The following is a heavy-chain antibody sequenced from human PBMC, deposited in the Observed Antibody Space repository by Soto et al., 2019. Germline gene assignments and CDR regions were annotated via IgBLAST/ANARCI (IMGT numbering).Heavy chain of an antibody. V-gene: IGHV1-69*01. J-gene: IGHJ6*01. CDR2: IIPSFGTA. Sequence: QVQLVQSGAEVKKPGSSVKVSCKASGGTFSSYAISWVRQAPGQGLEWLGGIIPSFGTANYAQQFRGRVTITADESTSTAYMELSSLRSEDTGVYYCARDPSRYGRGSFYYSYYGRDVCGQGTTVTVSS. CDR1: GGTFSSYA. CDR3: ARDPSRYGRGSFYYSYYGRDV. D-gene: IGHD3-16*01.